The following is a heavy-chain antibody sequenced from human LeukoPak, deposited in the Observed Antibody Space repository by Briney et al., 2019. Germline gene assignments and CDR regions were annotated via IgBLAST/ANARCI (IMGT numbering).Heavy chain of an antibody. V-gene: IGHV4-59*01. CDR3: ARFRPTLYYYGMDV. D-gene: IGHD3-10*01. J-gene: IGHJ6*02. CDR1: GGSISSYY. CDR2: IYYSGST. Sequence: KPSETLSLTCTVSGGSISSYYWSWIRQPPGKGLEWIGYIYYSGSTNYNPSLESRVTISVDTSKNQFSLKLSSVTAADTAVYYCARFRPTLYYYGMDVWGQGTTVTVSS.